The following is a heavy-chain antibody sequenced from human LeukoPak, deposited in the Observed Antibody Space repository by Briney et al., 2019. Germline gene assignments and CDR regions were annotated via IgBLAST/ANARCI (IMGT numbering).Heavy chain of an antibody. CDR1: GFTFSSYA. J-gene: IGHJ4*02. CDR2: ISGSGGST. CDR3: AKDRGWLEYYFDY. Sequence: GGSLRLSCAASGFTFSSYAMSWVRQALGKGLEWVSAISGSGGSTYYADSVKGRFTISRDNSKNTLYLQMNSLRAEDTAVYYCAKDRGWLEYYFDYWGQGTLVTVSS. D-gene: IGHD5-18*01. V-gene: IGHV3-23*01.